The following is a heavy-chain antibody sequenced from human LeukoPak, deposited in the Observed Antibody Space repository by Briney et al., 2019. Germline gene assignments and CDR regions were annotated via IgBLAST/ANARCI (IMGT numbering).Heavy chain of an antibody. J-gene: IGHJ4*02. D-gene: IGHD3-10*01. CDR3: ARRRGGFGEGEFDY. V-gene: IGHV4-4*08. CDR1: GVSISGFY. CDR2: SHTGGSI. Sequence: SETLSLTCTVSGVSISGFYWNWIRQPPRKGLEWVGYSHTGGSISSNPSLNSRAGFSMDTSKNQVSLRLNSVTATDTAVYYCARRRGGFGEGEFDYWGQGIPVTVST.